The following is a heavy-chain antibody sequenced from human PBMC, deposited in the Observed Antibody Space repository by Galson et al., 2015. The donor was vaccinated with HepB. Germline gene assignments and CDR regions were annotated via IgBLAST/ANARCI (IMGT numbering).Heavy chain of an antibody. CDR3: ARDRYCSSTSCLSYYHYGMDV. J-gene: IGHJ6*02. CDR2: ISSSSSYT. D-gene: IGHD2-2*01. Sequence: SLRLSCAASGFTFSDYYMSWIRQAPGKGLEWVSYISSSSSYTNYAGSVKGRFTSSRDNAKNSLYLQMNSLRAEDTAVYYCARDRYCSSTSCLSYYHYGMDVWGQGTTVTVSS. CDR1: GFTFSDYY. V-gene: IGHV3-11*06.